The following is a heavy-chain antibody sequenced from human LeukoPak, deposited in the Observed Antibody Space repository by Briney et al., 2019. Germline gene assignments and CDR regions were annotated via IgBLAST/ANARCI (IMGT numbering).Heavy chain of an antibody. CDR3: ARRYYDFWSGYANWFDP. J-gene: IGHJ5*02. CDR2: IYYSGST. Sequence: SETLSLTCTVSGGSIGSSSYYWGWIRQPPGKGLEWIGSIYYSGSTYYNPSLKSRVTISVDTSKNQFSLKLSSVTAADTAVYYCARRYYDFWSGYANWFDPWGQGTLVTVSS. V-gene: IGHV4-39*01. D-gene: IGHD3-3*01. CDR1: GGSIGSSSYY.